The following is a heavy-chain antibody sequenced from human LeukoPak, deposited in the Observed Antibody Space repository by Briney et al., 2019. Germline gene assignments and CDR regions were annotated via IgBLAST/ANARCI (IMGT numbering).Heavy chain of an antibody. V-gene: IGHV4-39*07. Sequence: SQTLSLTCTVSGGSISSGSYYWSWIRQPPGKGLEWIGSIYYSGSTYYNPSLKSRVTISVDTSKNQSSLKLSSVTAADTAVYYCARFRPGYCSGGSCYGNAFDIWGQGTMVTVSS. D-gene: IGHD2-15*01. J-gene: IGHJ3*02. CDR2: IYYSGST. CDR1: GGSISSGSYY. CDR3: ARFRPGYCSGGSCYGNAFDI.